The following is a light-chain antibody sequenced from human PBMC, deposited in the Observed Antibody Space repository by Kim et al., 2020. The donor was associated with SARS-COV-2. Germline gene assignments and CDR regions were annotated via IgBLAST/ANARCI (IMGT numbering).Light chain of an antibody. CDR2: QHN. V-gene: IGLV3-1*01. Sequence: VSPGQPASITCSGDTLGDKYPSWYQQKPGQSPVLVIYQHNKRPSGIPERFSGSNSGNTATLTISGTQALDEADYYCQAWDRSTVVFGGGTQLTVL. J-gene: IGLJ2*01. CDR3: QAWDRSTVV. CDR1: TLGDKY.